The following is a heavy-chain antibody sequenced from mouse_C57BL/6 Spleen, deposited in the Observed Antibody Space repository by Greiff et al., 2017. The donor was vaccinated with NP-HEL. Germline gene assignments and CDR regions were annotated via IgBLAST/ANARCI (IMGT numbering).Heavy chain of an antibody. J-gene: IGHJ2*01. Sequence: QVQLKQSGAELVRPGSSVKLSCKASGYTFTSYWMHWVKQRPIQGLEWIGNIDPSDSETHYNQKFKDKATLTVDKSSSTAYMQLSSLTSEDSAVYYCARGTMVNFDYWGQGTTLTVSS. D-gene: IGHD2-2*01. CDR1: GYTFTSYW. V-gene: IGHV1-52*01. CDR3: ARGTMVNFDY. CDR2: IDPSDSET.